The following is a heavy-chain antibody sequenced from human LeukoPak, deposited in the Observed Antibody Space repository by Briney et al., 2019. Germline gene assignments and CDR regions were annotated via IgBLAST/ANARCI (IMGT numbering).Heavy chain of an antibody. CDR3: AKAPRIAARNYYYYGMDV. J-gene: IGHJ6*02. V-gene: IGHV4-34*01. D-gene: IGHD6-6*01. Sequence: SETLSLTCAVYGGSFSGYYWSWIRQPPGKGLEWIGEINHSGSTNYNPSLKSRVTISVDTSKNQFSLKLSSVTAAGTAVNYCAKAPRIAARNYYYYGMDVWGQGTTVTVSS. CDR2: INHSGST. CDR1: GGSFSGYY.